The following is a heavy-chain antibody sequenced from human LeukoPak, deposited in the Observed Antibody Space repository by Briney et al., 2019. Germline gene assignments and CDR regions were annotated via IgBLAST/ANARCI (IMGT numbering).Heavy chain of an antibody. CDR3: AASRDGYNFHY. D-gene: IGHD5-24*01. CDR1: GGTFSSYA. V-gene: IGHV1-69*05. CDR2: IIPIFGTA. J-gene: IGHJ4*02. Sequence: GASVKASCKASGGTFSSYAISWVRQAPGQGLEWMGGIIPIFGTANYAQKFQGRVTITTDESTSTAYMELSSLRSEDTAVYYCAASRDGYNFHYWGQGTLVTVSS.